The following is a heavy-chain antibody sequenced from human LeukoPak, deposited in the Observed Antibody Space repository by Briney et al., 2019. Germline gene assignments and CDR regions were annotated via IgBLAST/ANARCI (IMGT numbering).Heavy chain of an antibody. V-gene: IGHV3-7*01. CDR1: GFTFSSYA. CDR2: IKQDGSEK. J-gene: IGHJ4*02. CDR3: ARAPPYSGYDYYYFDY. Sequence: GGSLRLSCAASGFTFSSYAMSWVRQAPGKGVEWVANIKQDGSEKYYVDSVKGRFTISRDNAKNSLYLQMDSLRAEDTAVYYCARAPPYSGYDYYYFDYWGQGTLVTVSS. D-gene: IGHD5-12*01.